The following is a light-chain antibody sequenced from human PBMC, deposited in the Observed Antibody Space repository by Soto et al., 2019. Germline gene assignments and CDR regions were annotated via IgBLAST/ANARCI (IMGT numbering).Light chain of an antibody. V-gene: IGLV2-18*01. J-gene: IGLJ1*01. Sequence: QSALTQPPSVSGSPGQSVTSSCTGTSSDVGSYNRVSWYQQPPGTAPKLMIYEVSNRPSGVPDRFSGSKSGNTASLTISGLQAEDEADYYCSLYTSSSTLYVFGTGTRLTVL. CDR2: EVS. CDR3: SLYTSSSTLYV. CDR1: SSDVGSYNR.